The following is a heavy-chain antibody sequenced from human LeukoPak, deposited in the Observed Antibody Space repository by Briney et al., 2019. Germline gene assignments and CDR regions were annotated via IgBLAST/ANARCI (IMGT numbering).Heavy chain of an antibody. CDR1: GFTFSSYE. V-gene: IGHV3-49*04. CDR2: VETKAYGGTT. Sequence: PGGSLRLSCAASGFTFSSYEMNWVRQAPGKGLEWVGFVETKAYGGTTENAASVKGRCTISRDDSKSIAYLQMNSLKSEDTAVYYCTRSSGNYCFDYWGQGTLVTVSS. J-gene: IGHJ4*02. CDR3: TRSSGNYCFDY. D-gene: IGHD1-26*01.